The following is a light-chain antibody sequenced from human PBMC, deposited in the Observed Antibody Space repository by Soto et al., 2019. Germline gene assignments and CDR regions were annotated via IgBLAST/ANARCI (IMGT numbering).Light chain of an antibody. CDR2: EVS. CDR1: SSAVGGYNY. CDR3: SSYTSSSTPYVV. V-gene: IGLV2-14*01. Sequence: QSVLTQPASVSGSPGQSITISCTGTSSAVGGYNYVSWYQQHPGKAPKLMIYEVSNRPSGVSIRFSGSKSGNTASLTISGLQAEDEADYYCSSYTSSSTPYVVFGGGTKLTVL. J-gene: IGLJ2*01.